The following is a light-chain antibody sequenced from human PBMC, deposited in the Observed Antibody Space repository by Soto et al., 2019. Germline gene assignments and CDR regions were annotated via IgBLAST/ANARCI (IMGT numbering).Light chain of an antibody. CDR3: QQYGSSPGT. CDR1: QSVSSSY. Sequence: EIVLTQSPGTLSLSPGERATLSCRASQSVSSSYLAWYQQKPGQAPRLLIYGASSRATGIPDRFSGSGSGTDFPLTITRLEPEDFAVYYCQQYGSSPGTFGQGTKVEI. CDR2: GAS. J-gene: IGKJ1*01. V-gene: IGKV3-20*01.